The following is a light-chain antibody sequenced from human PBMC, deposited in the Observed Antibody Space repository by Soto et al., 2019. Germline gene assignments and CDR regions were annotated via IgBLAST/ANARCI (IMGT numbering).Light chain of an antibody. CDR2: AAS. CDR1: QSISSY. Sequence: DIQMTQSPSSLSASVGDRVTITCRASQSISSYLNWYQQKPGKAPTLLIYAASSLQSGVPSRFSGSGSGTAFTLTISSRQPEDFATYYCQQSYSTPYTFGQGTKLEIK. CDR3: QQSYSTPYT. V-gene: IGKV1-39*01. J-gene: IGKJ2*01.